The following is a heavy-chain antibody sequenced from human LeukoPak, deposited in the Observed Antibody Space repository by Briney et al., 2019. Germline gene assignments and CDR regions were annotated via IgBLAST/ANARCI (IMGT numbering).Heavy chain of an antibody. CDR3: ATDSHYAFDF. J-gene: IGHJ4*02. CDR1: GFTVSSTY. D-gene: IGHD4-17*01. Sequence: GGSLRLSCAASGFTVSSTYMSWVRQAPGKGLEWVSNVRPGDSARSYADSVRGRFTISRDDAKNSLYLQMNSLRDEDTAVYYCATDSHYAFDFWGLGTLVTVSS. V-gene: IGHV3-48*02. CDR2: VRPGDSAR.